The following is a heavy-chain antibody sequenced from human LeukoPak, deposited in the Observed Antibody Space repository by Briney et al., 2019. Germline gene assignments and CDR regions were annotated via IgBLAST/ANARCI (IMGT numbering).Heavy chain of an antibody. CDR1: GYTFAGYY. CDR3: ARDINPGGVTTYCY. CDR2: INPNSGGT. V-gene: IGHV1-2*02. Sequence: ASVKVSCKASGYTFAGYYMHWVRQAPGQGLEWMGWINPNSGGTNYAQKFQGRVTMTRDTSISTAYMELSRLRSDDTAVYYCARDINPGGVTTYCYWGQGTLVTVSS. D-gene: IGHD4-17*01. J-gene: IGHJ4*02.